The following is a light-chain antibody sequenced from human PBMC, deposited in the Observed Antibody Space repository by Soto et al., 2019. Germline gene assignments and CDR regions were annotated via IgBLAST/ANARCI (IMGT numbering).Light chain of an antibody. V-gene: IGLV2-23*01. J-gene: IGLJ3*02. Sequence: QSALTQPASVSGSPGQSITISCTGTSSDVGSYNLVSWYQQHPGKAPKLMIYEGSKRPSGVSNRFSGSKSGNTASLTISGLQAAYEADYYCCSYAGSSTWVFGGGTKLT. CDR3: CSYAGSSTWV. CDR1: SSDVGSYNL. CDR2: EGS.